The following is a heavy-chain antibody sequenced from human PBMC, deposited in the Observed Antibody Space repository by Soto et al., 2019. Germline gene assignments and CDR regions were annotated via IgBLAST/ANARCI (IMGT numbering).Heavy chain of an antibody. Sequence: PSETLSLTCAVSGGSISSSNWWSWVRQPPGKGLEWIGEIYHSGSTNYNPSLKSRVTISVDKSKNQFSLKLSSVTAADTAMYYCARDRRGSGYYFTFDYWGQGTLVTVSS. CDR1: GGSISSSNW. CDR3: ARDRRGSGYYFTFDY. J-gene: IGHJ4*02. CDR2: IYHSGST. D-gene: IGHD3-22*01. V-gene: IGHV4-4*02.